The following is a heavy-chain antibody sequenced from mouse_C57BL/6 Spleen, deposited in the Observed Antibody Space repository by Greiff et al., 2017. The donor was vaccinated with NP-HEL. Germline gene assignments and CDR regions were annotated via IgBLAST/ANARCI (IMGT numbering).Heavy chain of an antibody. CDR1: GFNIKDYY. Sequence: VQLQQSGAELVRPGASVKLSCTASGFNIKDYYMHWVKQRPEQGLEWIGRIDPEDGATEYAPKFQGKATMTADTSSHTAYLQLSSLTSEDTAVYYCTTIPYYYGSSYPYWGQGTLVTVSA. V-gene: IGHV14-1*01. CDR3: TTIPYYYGSSYPY. J-gene: IGHJ3*01. CDR2: IDPEDGAT. D-gene: IGHD1-1*01.